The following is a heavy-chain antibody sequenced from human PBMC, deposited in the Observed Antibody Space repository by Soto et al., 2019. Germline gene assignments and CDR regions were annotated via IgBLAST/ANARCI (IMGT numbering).Heavy chain of an antibody. D-gene: IGHD4-17*01. V-gene: IGHV3-15*01. J-gene: IGHJ4*02. Sequence: EVQLVESGGDLVKPGGSLRLSCAASEFTFANAWISWVRQAPGKRLEWVGRIKSKADGGTTDYAAPVKGRFTISRDESQNTLYLQMNSLKTEDTAVYYCTSLYYGHWGQGTLVTVSS. CDR1: EFTFANAW. CDR2: IKSKADGGTT. CDR3: TSLYYGH.